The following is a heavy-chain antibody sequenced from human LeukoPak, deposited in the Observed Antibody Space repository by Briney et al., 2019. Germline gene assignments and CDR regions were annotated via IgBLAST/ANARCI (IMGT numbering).Heavy chain of an antibody. V-gene: IGHV4-34*01. Sequence: PSETLSLTCAVYGGSFSGYYWSWIRQPPGKGLEWIGEINHSGSTNYNPSLKSRVTISVDTSQNQFSLKLSSVTAADTAVYYCARGGVTGTTAPFDYWGQGTLVTVSS. CDR2: INHSGST. D-gene: IGHD1-20*01. CDR3: ARGGVTGTTAPFDY. J-gene: IGHJ4*02. CDR1: GGSFSGYY.